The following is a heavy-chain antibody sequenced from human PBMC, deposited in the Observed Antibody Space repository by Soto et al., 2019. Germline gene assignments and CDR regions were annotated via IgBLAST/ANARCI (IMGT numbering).Heavy chain of an antibody. J-gene: IGHJ4*02. D-gene: IGHD6-19*01. Sequence: GASVKVSCKASGYTFSSYGISWVRQAPGQGLEWMGWISAYNGNTNYAQKLQGRVTMTTDTSTTTAYLELRSLRSDDTAVYYCARDYSQYSSDWPDYWGQGTLVTVSS. V-gene: IGHV1-18*01. CDR2: ISAYNGNT. CDR1: GYTFSSYG. CDR3: ARDYSQYSSDWPDY.